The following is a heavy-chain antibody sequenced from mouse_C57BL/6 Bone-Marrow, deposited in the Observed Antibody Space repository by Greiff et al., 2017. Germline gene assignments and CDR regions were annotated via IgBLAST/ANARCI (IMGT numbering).Heavy chain of an antibody. J-gene: IGHJ4*01. CDR3: ARCTPYYGRMDY. D-gene: IGHD1-1*01. Sequence: EVQLQQSGPELVKPGASVKISCKASGYTFTDYYMNWVKQSHGKSLEWIGDINPNNGGTSYNQKFKGKATLTVDKSSSTAYMELRSLTSEDSAVYYCARCTPYYGRMDYWGQGTSVTVSS. CDR1: GYTFTDYY. V-gene: IGHV1-26*01. CDR2: INPNNGGT.